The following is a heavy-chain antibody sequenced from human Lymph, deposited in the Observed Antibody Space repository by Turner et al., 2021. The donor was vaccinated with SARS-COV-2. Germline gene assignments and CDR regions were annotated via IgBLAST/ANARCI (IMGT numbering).Heavy chain of an antibody. V-gene: IGHV1-69*10. J-gene: IGHJ4*02. D-gene: IGHD1-20*01. CDR3: ARDVTGPLGY. CDR1: GGTFSSYA. CDR2: IIPMLDIA. Sequence: QVQLVQSGAEVKKPGSSVTVSCKASGGTFSSYAISWVRQAPGQGLEWMGEIIPMLDIANYAQKFQGRVTITADKSTSTAYMELSSLRSEDTAVYYCARDVTGPLGYWGQGTLVTVSS.